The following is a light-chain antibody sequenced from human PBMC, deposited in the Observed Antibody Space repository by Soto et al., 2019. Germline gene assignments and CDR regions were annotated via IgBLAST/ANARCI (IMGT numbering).Light chain of an antibody. CDR1: QSVSSW. CDR3: QQYKTYWT. CDR2: KAS. Sequence: DIQMTQSPSTLSASVGDRVTITCRASQSVSSWLAWFQQKPGKAPKLLIYKASNLQSGVSSRFSGGGSGTEFTLTISSLQPYDFATYYCQQYKTYWTFGPGTKVDIK. J-gene: IGKJ1*01. V-gene: IGKV1-5*03.